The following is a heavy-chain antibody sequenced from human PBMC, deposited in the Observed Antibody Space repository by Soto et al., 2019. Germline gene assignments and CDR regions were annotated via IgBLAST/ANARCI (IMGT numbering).Heavy chain of an antibody. CDR3: ARPNDYWNGYGPFDY. CDR1: GRSISSVGYY. Sequence: QVQLQASGPGLVKPSQTLSLTCAVSGRSISSVGYYWSWVRQHPGKGLEWIGSISYTGNTYYNPSLENRLSIPLDTSENRFYLRLNSVTAADTAIYYCARPNDYWNGYGPFDYWGQGSLVTVSS. V-gene: IGHV4-31*11. D-gene: IGHD3-3*01. J-gene: IGHJ4*02. CDR2: ISYTGNT.